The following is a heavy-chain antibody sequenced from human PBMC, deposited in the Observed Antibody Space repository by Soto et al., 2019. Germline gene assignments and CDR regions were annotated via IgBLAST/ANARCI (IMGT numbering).Heavy chain of an antibody. V-gene: IGHV1-3*01. CDR2: INAGNGNT. Sequence: ASLKITCNASGYTFTSYAMHWVRQAPGQRLEWMGWINAGNGNTKYSQKFQGRVTITRDTSASTAYMELSSLRSEYTAVYYCARVYCSSTSSYSYYYYFMYDWGHVPT. CDR3: ARVYCSSTSSYSYYYYFMYD. CDR1: GYTFTSYA. D-gene: IGHD2-2*01. J-gene: IGHJ6*01.